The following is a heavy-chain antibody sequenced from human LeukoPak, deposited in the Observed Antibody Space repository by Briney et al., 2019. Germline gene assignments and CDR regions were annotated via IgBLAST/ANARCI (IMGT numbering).Heavy chain of an antibody. Sequence: ASVKVSCKVSGNSHTELSMHWVRQAPGKGLEWMGGSDPEDGEIIYAQKFQGRVTMTEDTSTATFYMELTSLRYEDTAVYYCAGGEGAWGVWYFDLWGRGTLVTVSS. J-gene: IGHJ2*01. CDR1: GNSHTELS. CDR3: AGGEGAWGVWYFDL. CDR2: SDPEDGEI. V-gene: IGHV1-24*01. D-gene: IGHD3-10*01.